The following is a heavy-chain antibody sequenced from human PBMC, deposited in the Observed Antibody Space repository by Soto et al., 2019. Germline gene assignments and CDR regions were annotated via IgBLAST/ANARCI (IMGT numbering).Heavy chain of an antibody. CDR2: MNSDGSSI. J-gene: IGHJ6*02. V-gene: IGHV3-74*03. CDR3: AKSATYYYQYGMDV. D-gene: IGHD2-15*01. CDR1: GFTFSSYW. Sequence: EVQLVESGGGLVQPGGSLRLSCAASGFTFSSYWVHWVRQVPGKGLVWISRMNSDGSSITYADSVKGRFTISRDNAKNTLYLQMNSLRAEDTAVYYCAKSATYYYQYGMDVWGQGTTVTVSS.